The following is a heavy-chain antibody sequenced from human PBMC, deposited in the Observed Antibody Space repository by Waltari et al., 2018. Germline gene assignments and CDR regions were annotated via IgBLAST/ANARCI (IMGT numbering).Heavy chain of an antibody. CDR2: IYYSGST. CDR1: GGSISSSSYY. Sequence: QLQLQESGPGLVKPSETLSLTCTVSGGSISSSSYYWGWIRQPPGKGLEWIGSIYYSGSTYYNPSLKSRVTIPVDTSKNQFSLKLSSVTAADTAVYYCLRTAPVGYYYYYMDVWGKGTTVTISS. CDR3: LRTAPVGYYYYYMDV. J-gene: IGHJ6*03. D-gene: IGHD2-8*02. V-gene: IGHV4-39*07.